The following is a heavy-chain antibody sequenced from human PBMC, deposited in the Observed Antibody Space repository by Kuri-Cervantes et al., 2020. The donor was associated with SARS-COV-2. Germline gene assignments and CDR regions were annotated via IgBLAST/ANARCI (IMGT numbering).Heavy chain of an antibody. V-gene: IGHV4-59*12. CDR1: GGSISSYY. J-gene: IGHJ6*02. CDR3: ARAEAARLYYGMDV. Sequence: SETLSLTCTVSGGSISSYYWSWIRQPPGKGLEWIGYIYYSGSTNYNPSLKSRVTISVDTSKNQFSLNLSSVTAADTAVYYCARAEAARLYYGMDVWGQGTTVTVSS. D-gene: IGHD6-6*01. CDR2: IYYSGST.